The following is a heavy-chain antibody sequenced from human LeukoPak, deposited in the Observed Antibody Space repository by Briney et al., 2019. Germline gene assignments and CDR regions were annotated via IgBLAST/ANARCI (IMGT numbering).Heavy chain of an antibody. J-gene: IGHJ5*02. CDR1: GGSISSGGYS. D-gene: IGHD6-19*01. V-gene: IGHV4-30-4*07. CDR2: IYYTGNT. Sequence: SETLSLTCAVSGGSISSGGYSWSWIRQPPGKGMEFIAYIYYTGNTYFNPSLKSRVTISVDTSKNQFSLKLSSVTAADTAVYYCARHVSSGWTYNWFDPWGQGTLVTVSS. CDR3: ARHVSSGWTYNWFDP.